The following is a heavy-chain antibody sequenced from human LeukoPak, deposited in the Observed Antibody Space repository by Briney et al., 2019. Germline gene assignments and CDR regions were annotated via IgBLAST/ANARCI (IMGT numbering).Heavy chain of an antibody. CDR3: ARANFLYCSSSTCLFDY. V-gene: IGHV1-2*02. J-gene: IGHJ4*02. CDR1: GYTFTDYY. D-gene: IGHD2-2*01. Sequence: ASVKVSCKASGYTFTDYYMHWVRQAPGQGFEWMGWINPNDGDTNYAQKFQGRVTMTRDTSISTAHMEVSRLRSDDTAVYYCARANFLYCSSSTCLFDYRGQGTLVTVSS. CDR2: INPNDGDT.